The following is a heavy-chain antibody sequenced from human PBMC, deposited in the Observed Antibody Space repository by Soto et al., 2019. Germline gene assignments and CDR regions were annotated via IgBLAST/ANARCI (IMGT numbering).Heavy chain of an antibody. CDR2: IYHSGST. Sequence: SETLSLTCTVSGGSISSGGYYWSWIRQHPGKGLEWIGYIYHSGSTYYNPSLKSRVTISVDRSKNQFSLKLSSVTAADTAVYYCARGRGYCSSTSCYGFFDPWGQGTLVTVSS. CDR1: GGSISSGGYY. J-gene: IGHJ5*02. V-gene: IGHV4-30-2*01. D-gene: IGHD2-2*01. CDR3: ARGRGYCSSTSCYGFFDP.